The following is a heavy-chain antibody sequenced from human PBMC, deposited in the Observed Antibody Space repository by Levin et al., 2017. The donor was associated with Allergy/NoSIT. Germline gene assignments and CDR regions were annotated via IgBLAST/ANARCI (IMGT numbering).Heavy chain of an antibody. D-gene: IGHD6-6*01. J-gene: IGHJ6*02. CDR2: MNPNSGNT. CDR3: ARSPRSSSWDYYYYYGMDV. Sequence: ASVKVSCKASGYTFTSYDINWVRQATGQGLEWMGWMNPNSGNTGYAQKFQGRVTMTRNTSISTAYMELSSLRSEDTAVYYCARSPRSSSWDYYYYYGMDVWGQGTTVTVSS. CDR1: GYTFTSYD. V-gene: IGHV1-8*01.